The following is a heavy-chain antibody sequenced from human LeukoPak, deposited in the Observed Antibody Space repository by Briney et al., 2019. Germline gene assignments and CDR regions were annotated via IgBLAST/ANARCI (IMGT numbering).Heavy chain of an antibody. CDR2: IYTSGST. D-gene: IGHD3-10*01. CDR1: GGSISSGSYY. V-gene: IGHV4-61*02. J-gene: IGHJ6*03. CDR3: ARITMVRGVTYYYYYMDV. Sequence: PSQTLSLTCTVSGGSISSGSYYWSWIRQPAGKGLEWIGRIYTSGSTNYNPSLKSRVTISVDTSKNQFSLKLSSVTAADTAVYYCARITMVRGVTYYYYYMDVWGKGTTVTISS.